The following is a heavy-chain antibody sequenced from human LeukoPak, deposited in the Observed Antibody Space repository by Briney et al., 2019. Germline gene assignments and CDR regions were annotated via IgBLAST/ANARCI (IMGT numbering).Heavy chain of an antibody. CDR1: GFTFSSYE. CDR2: ISSSGSTI. D-gene: IGHD2-15*01. J-gene: IGHJ3*02. Sequence: GGSLRLSCAASGFTFSSYEMNWVRQAPGKGLKWVSYISSSGSTIYYADSVKGRFTISRDDAKNSLYLQMNSLRAEDTAVYYCARELDIVVVVAATPAGAFDIWGQGTMVTVSS. CDR3: ARELDIVVVVAATPAGAFDI. V-gene: IGHV3-48*03.